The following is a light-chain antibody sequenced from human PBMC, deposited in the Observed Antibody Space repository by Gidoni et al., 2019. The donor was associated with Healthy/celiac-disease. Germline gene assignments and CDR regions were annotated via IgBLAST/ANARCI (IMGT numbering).Light chain of an antibody. Sequence: DLQMTPSPSSLSASVGDRVTITCRANQSISSYLNWYQQKPGKAPKLLIYAASSMQSGVPSRFSGSGSGTDFTLTISSLQPEDFATYYCQQSYSTPITFGLGTQLEIK. CDR2: AAS. V-gene: IGKV1-39*01. J-gene: IGKJ5*01. CDR3: QQSYSTPIT. CDR1: QSISSY.